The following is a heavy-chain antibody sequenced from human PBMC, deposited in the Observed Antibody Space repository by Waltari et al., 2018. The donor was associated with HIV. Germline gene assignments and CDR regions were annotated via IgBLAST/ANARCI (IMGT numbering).Heavy chain of an antibody. CDR1: GFTFSSYW. CDR3: ARRGGRSSPLGY. Sequence: EVQLVESGGGLVQPGGSLRLSCAASGFTFSSYWMSWVRQAPGKGVEGGANIKQEGSEIYYVDAGKGRFTISRDNAKNSLYLQMNSLRAEDTAVYFCARRGGRSSPLGYWGQGTLVTVSS. CDR2: IKQEGSEI. D-gene: IGHD6-13*01. J-gene: IGHJ4*02. V-gene: IGHV3-7*01.